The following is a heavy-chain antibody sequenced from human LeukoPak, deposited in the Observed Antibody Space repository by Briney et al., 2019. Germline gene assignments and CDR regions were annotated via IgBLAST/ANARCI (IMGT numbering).Heavy chain of an antibody. CDR3: AREWELLHNDY. J-gene: IGHJ4*02. Sequence: ASVKVSCKASGYTFTSYDITWVRQAPGQGLEWMGWMSPNSGNTGYAQKFQGRVTMTRNTSITTAYMELSSLTSEDTAVYYCAREWELLHNDYWGQGTLVTVSS. CDR1: GYTFTSYD. CDR2: MSPNSGNT. D-gene: IGHD1-26*01. V-gene: IGHV1-8*01.